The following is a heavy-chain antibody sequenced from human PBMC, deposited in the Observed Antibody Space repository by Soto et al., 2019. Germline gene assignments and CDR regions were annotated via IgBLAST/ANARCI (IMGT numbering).Heavy chain of an antibody. CDR1: GDSVSSNSAA. CDR3: ARVRYDFWSGYPQNYYYYGMDV. V-gene: IGHV6-1*01. Sequence: PSQTLSLTCAISGDSVSSNSAAWNWIRQSPSRGLEWLGRTYYRSKWYNDYAVSVKSRITINPDTSKNQFSLQLNSVTPEDTAVYYCARVRYDFWSGYPQNYYYYGMDVWGQGTTVTVSS. J-gene: IGHJ6*02. CDR2: TYYRSKWYN. D-gene: IGHD3-3*01.